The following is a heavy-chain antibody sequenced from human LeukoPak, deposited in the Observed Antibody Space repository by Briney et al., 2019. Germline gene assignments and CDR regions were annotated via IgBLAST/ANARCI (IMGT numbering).Heavy chain of an antibody. CDR1: GGSFSGYY. J-gene: IGHJ2*01. V-gene: IGHV4-34*01. Sequence: SETLSLTCAVYGGSFSGYYWSWIRQPPGKGLEWIGEINHSGSTNYNPSLKSRVTISVDTSKNQFSLELSSVTAADTAVYYCARSTYYYDSSGYPNWYFDLWGRGTLVTVSS. D-gene: IGHD3-22*01. CDR2: INHSGST. CDR3: ARSTYYYDSSGYPNWYFDL.